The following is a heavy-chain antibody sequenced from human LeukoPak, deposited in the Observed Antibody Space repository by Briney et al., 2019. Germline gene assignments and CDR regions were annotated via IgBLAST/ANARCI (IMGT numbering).Heavy chain of an antibody. D-gene: IGHD3-10*01. CDR2: INHSGST. V-gene: IGHV4-34*01. CDR3: ARGRVSMVWGVIILNWFDP. Sequence: SETLSLTCAVYGGSFSGYYWSWIRQPPGKGLEWIGEINHSGSTNYNPSLKSRVTISVDTSKNQFSLKLSSVTAADTAVYYCARGRVSMVWGVIILNWFDPWGQGTLVTVSS. J-gene: IGHJ5*02. CDR1: GGSFSGYY.